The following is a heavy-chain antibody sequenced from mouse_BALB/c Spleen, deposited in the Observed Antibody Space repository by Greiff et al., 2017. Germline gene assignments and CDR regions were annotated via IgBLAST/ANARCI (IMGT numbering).Heavy chain of an antibody. Sequence: EVKLVESGGGLVQPGGSRKLSCAASGFTFSSFGMHWVRQAPEKGLEWVAYISSGSSTIYYADTVKGRFTISRDNPKNTLFLQMTSLRSEDTAMYYCARGLRYFDYWGQGTTLTVSS. CDR2: ISSGSSTI. V-gene: IGHV5-17*02. D-gene: IGHD3-3*01. CDR1: GFTFSSFG. J-gene: IGHJ2*01. CDR3: ARGLRYFDY.